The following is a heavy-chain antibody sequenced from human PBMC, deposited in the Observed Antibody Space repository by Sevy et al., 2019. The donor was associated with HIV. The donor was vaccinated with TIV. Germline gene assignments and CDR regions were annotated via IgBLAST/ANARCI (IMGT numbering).Heavy chain of an antibody. J-gene: IGHJ4*02. CDR3: VRCTQWLGPSFDS. CDR2: IYNGGTT. D-gene: IGHD6-19*01. Sequence: SETLSLTCSVSGGTMRSSHYWGWIRQPPGKGLEWIGSIYNGGTTYYNPSLRTRLIISADTTKNQFSLRVNSVTAADTAVYYCVRCTQWLGPSFDSWGRGILVTVSS. V-gene: IGHV4-39*01. CDR1: GGTMRSSHY.